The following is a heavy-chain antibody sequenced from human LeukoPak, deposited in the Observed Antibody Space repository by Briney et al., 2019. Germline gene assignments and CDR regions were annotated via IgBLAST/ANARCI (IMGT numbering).Heavy chain of an antibody. CDR2: INHSGST. Sequence: SETLSLTCAVYGGSFSGYYWSWIRQPPGKGLEWIGEINHSGSTNYNPSLKSRVTISVDTSKNQFSLKLSSVTAADTAVYYCASKGGRFLEWLAAFDIWGQGTMVTVSP. V-gene: IGHV4-34*01. CDR3: ASKGGRFLEWLAAFDI. J-gene: IGHJ3*02. CDR1: GGSFSGYY. D-gene: IGHD3-3*01.